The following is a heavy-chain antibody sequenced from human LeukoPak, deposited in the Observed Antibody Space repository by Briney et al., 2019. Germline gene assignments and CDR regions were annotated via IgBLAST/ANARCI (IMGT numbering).Heavy chain of an antibody. CDR2: ISYDGSNK. Sequence: PGRSLRLSCAASGFTFSSYAMHWVRQAPGKGLEWVAVISYDGSNKYYADSVKGRFTISRDNSKNTLYLQMNSLRAEDTAVYYCARGLGTGGWPPYNWFDPWGQGTLVTVSS. CDR1: GFTFSSYA. CDR3: ARGLGTGGWPPYNWFDP. J-gene: IGHJ5*02. D-gene: IGHD6-19*01. V-gene: IGHV3-30*04.